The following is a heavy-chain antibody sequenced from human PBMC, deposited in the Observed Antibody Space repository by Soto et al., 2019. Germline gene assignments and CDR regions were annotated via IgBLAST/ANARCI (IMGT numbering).Heavy chain of an antibody. CDR1: GGSISSYY. D-gene: IGHD3-22*01. V-gene: IGHV4-59*01. Sequence: SLTCTVSGGSISSYYWSWIRQPPGKGLEWIGYIYYSGSTNYNPSLKSRVTISVDTSKNQFSLKLSSVTAADTAVYYCARTISYYYDSSGHPMFDYWGQGTLVTVSS. J-gene: IGHJ4*02. CDR3: ARTISYYYDSSGHPMFDY. CDR2: IYYSGST.